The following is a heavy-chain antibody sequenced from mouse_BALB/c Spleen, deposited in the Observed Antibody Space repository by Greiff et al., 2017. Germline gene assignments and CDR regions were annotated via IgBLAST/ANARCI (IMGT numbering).Heavy chain of an antibody. V-gene: IGHV1-55*01. J-gene: IGHJ2*01. CDR1: GYNFTSYW. Sequence: QVQLKQPGAELVKPGTSVKLSCKASGYNFTSYWINWVKLRPGQGLEWIGDIYPGSGSTNYNEKFKSKATLTVDTSSSTAYMQLSSLASEDSALYYCASNYVDWGQGTTLTVSS. CDR2: IYPGSGST. D-gene: IGHD2-1*01. CDR3: ASNYVD.